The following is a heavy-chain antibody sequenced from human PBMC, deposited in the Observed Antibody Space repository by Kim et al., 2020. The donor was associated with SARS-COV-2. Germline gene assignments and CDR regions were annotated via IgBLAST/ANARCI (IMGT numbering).Heavy chain of an antibody. CDR2: INLSGST. J-gene: IGHJ5*02. CDR1: GGSLSGDC. CDR3: ARVSRAAAGQNWFDP. V-gene: IGHV4-34*01. D-gene: IGHD6-13*01. Sequence: SETLSLTCSVSGGSLSGDCWCWTRKPQRKGLEWVGKINLSGSTNSNPSLKRRVTIPVDTSTNQFSLTLSSVTAAATAVCYCARVSRAAAGQNWFDPWGQGTPVTVSS.